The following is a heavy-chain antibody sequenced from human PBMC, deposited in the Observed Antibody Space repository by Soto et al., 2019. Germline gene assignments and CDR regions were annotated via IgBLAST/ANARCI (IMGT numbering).Heavy chain of an antibody. CDR1: GFTLASEW. CDR3: APRPG. V-gene: IGHV3-7*05. J-gene: IGHJ4*02. Sequence: PWGSLRLSCVVSGFTLASEWVDWVRQAPGKGLEWVANINQDGSEAFYVDSVKGRFTISRDNAKNSVFLQMNGLRAEDTAVYFCAPRPGWGQGTLVTVSS. CDR2: INQDGSEA.